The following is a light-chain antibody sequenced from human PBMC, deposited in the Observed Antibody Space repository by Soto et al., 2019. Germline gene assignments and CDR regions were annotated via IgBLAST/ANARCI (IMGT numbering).Light chain of an antibody. V-gene: IGKV3-20*01. J-gene: IGKJ2*01. CDR1: QNVKNNY. Sequence: DIVLTQSPGTLSLSPGERATLSCRASQNVKNNYLAWYQQKPGQAPRLLIRGASNRAAGLPDRFSGSGSGTAFTLTISRLEPEDFAVYYCQQYGSSPGTFGQGTKLEI. CDR3: QQYGSSPGT. CDR2: GAS.